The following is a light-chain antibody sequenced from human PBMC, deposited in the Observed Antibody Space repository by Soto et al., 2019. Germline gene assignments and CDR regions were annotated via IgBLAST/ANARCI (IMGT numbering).Light chain of an antibody. V-gene: IGKV3D-15*01. CDR2: RVS. CDR3: QQHNNWPLT. J-gene: IGKJ4*01. Sequence: EIVMTQSPDTLSVSPGERATLSCRASQSADSNLAWYQQKPGQAPRLVIYRVSTRATGIPARFSGSGSGTEFTLTISRLQSEDAAVYYCQQHNNWPLTFGGGTKVEI. CDR1: QSADSN.